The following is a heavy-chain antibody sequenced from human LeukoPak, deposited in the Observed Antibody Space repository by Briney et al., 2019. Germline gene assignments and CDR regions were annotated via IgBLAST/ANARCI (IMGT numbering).Heavy chain of an antibody. Sequence: GGSLRLSCAASGFTFSNYAMSWVHQAPGKGLEWVSGISGSGGSTNYADSVKGRFTISRDNSKNTLYLQMNSLRAEDTAVYYCAKDDRYSSRWYYFDCWGQGTLVTVSS. D-gene: IGHD6-13*01. CDR1: GFTFSNYA. CDR2: ISGSGGST. CDR3: AKDDRYSSRWYYFDC. J-gene: IGHJ4*02. V-gene: IGHV3-23*01.